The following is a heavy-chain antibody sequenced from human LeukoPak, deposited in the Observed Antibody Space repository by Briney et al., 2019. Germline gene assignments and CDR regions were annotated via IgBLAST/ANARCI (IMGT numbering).Heavy chain of an antibody. CDR1: GGCISSYY. Sequence: SETLSLTCTISGGCISSYYWSWIRQPPGKGLEWIGYSHYSGNTNYNPSLKSRVIISVDTFKTQFSLTLRSVAAADTAVYYCARANGSGSYSTRWFDPWGQGTLVTVSS. CDR2: SHYSGNT. D-gene: IGHD3-10*01. V-gene: IGHV4-59*01. CDR3: ARANGSGSYSTRWFDP. J-gene: IGHJ5*02.